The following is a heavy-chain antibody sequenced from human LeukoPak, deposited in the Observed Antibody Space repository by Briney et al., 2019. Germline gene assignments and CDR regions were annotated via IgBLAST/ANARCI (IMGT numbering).Heavy chain of an antibody. J-gene: IGHJ4*02. Sequence: GGSLRLSCAASGFTFSSYWMSWVRQAPGKGLEWVANIKQDGSEKYYVDSVKGRFTISRDNAKNSLYLQMNSLRAEDTAVYYCARGHTAVTRHFDFWGQGTLVTVSS. CDR1: GFTFSSYW. CDR3: ARGHTAVTRHFDF. CDR2: IKQDGSEK. V-gene: IGHV3-7*01. D-gene: IGHD4-17*01.